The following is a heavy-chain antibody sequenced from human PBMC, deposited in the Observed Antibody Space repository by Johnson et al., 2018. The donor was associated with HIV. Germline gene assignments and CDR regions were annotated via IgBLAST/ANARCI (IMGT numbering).Heavy chain of an antibody. CDR3: ARGGLGYQNIHDAFDI. V-gene: IGHV3-66*01. CDR1: GFSFSNYY. J-gene: IGHJ3*02. CDR2: LFSDGTT. Sequence: VQLVESGGNLVQPGGSLRLSCAASGFSFSNYYMSWVRQAPGKGLEWVSVLFSDGTTYYADSVKGRFTISRDNAKNSLYLQMNSLRGEYSALYYCARGGLGYQNIHDAFDIWGQGTIVTVSS. D-gene: IGHD2-2*01.